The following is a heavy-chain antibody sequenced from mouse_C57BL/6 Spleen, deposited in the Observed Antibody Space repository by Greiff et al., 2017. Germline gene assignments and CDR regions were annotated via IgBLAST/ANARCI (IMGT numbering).Heavy chain of an antibody. Sequence: VKLVESGAELVRPGASVTLSCKASGYTFTDYEMHWVKQTPVHGLEWIGAIDPETGGTAYNQKFKGKAILTADKSSSTAYMELRSLTSEDSAVYYCTNYYGSSYWGQGTTLTVSS. V-gene: IGHV1-15*01. J-gene: IGHJ2*01. D-gene: IGHD1-1*01. CDR3: TNYYGSSY. CDR2: IDPETGGT. CDR1: GYTFTDYE.